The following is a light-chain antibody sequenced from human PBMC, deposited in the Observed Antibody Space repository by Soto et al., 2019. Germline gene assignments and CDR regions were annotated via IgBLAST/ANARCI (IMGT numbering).Light chain of an antibody. CDR2: LDSDGSH. CDR1: SGHSSYA. CDR3: QTWGTGIHVV. V-gene: IGLV4-69*01. Sequence: QLVLTQSPSASASLGASVKLTCTLSSGHSSYAIAWHQQRPEKGPRYLMKLDSDGSHTKRDAIPDRFSGSSSGAERYLTISSLQSEDEADYYCQTWGTGIHVVFGGGTKLTVL. J-gene: IGLJ2*01.